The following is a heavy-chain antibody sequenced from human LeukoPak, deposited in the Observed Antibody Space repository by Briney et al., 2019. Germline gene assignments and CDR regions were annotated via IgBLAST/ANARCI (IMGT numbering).Heavy chain of an antibody. J-gene: IGHJ6*03. V-gene: IGHV7-4-1*02. CDR1: GYTFTSYA. Sequence: ASVKVSRKASGYTFTSYAMNWVRQAPGQGLEWMGWINTNTGNPTYAQGFTGRFVFSLDTSVSTAYLQISSLKAEDTAVYYCARPVDTAMDSTYYYYMDVWGKGTTVTVSS. CDR2: INTNTGNP. CDR3: ARPVDTAMDSTYYYYMDV. D-gene: IGHD5-18*01.